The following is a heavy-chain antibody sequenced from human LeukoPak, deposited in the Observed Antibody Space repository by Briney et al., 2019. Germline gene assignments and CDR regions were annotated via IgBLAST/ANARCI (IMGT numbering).Heavy chain of an antibody. CDR1: GFTVSSNY. CDR3: ARDSAQASSPFDY. Sequence: GGSLRLSCAAAGFTVSSNYMSWVRQAPGKGLEWVSAIYSGGSTYYPDSVKGGFTTTRDNSNNTLYLKMNSLRAEDTAVYYCARDSAQASSPFDYWGQGTLVTVSS. J-gene: IGHJ4*02. CDR2: IYSGGST. V-gene: IGHV3-66*01. D-gene: IGHD2-2*01.